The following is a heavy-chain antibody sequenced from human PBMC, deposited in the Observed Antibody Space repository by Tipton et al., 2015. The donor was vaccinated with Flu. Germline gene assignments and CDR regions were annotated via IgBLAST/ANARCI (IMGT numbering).Heavy chain of an antibody. Sequence: AVSGFIFSSYWMSWVRQAPGKGLEWVANIKEDGSEKYYVDSVKGRFTISRDNAKNSLYLQMNSLRVEDTAVYYCARGGVTQNYWGQGTLVTVSS. D-gene: IGHD3-16*02. CDR3: ARGGVTQNY. CDR2: IKEDGSEK. J-gene: IGHJ4*02. CDR1: GFIFSSYW. V-gene: IGHV3-7*01.